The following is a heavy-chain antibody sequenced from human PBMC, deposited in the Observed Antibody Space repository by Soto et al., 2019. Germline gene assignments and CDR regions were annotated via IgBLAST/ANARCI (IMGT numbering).Heavy chain of an antibody. CDR1: GASISTGQSY. CDR3: ARDFERSAIGP. Sequence: SETLSLTCSVSGASISTGQSYGTWVRQSPGKGPEWIGYIYYNGDTYNNPSLRSRLTISIDTSKNQFFLSLKSVTAADTAVYFCARDFERSAIGPWGQGTSVTVSS. J-gene: IGHJ5*02. V-gene: IGHV4-30-4*01. D-gene: IGHD3-9*01. CDR2: IYYNGDT.